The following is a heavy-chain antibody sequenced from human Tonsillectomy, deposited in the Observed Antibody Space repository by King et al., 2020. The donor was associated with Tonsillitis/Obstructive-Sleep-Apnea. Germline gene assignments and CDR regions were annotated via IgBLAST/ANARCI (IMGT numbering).Heavy chain of an antibody. CDR1: GFTFSNYA. J-gene: IGHJ4*02. D-gene: IGHD3-3*01. CDR3: AKPLYDFWSGYSVYYFDC. V-gene: IGHV3-23*04. CDR2: ITGIGGST. Sequence: VQLVESGGGLVPPGGSLRLSCAASGFTFSNYAMSWVRQAPGKGLEWVSAITGIGGSTYYADSVRGRFTIARDNSNHTLYLQMNSLRAEDSAVYYCAKPLYDFWSGYSVYYFDCWGQGTLVTVSS.